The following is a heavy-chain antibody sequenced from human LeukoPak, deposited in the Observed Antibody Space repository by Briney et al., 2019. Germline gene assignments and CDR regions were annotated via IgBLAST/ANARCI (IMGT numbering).Heavy chain of an antibody. CDR1: GYTFTGYY. CDR2: INPNSGGT. J-gene: IGHJ4*02. CDR3: ARGGYSYGPRGDYFDY. V-gene: IGHV1-2*02. Sequence: ASVKVSCKASGYTFTGYYMHWVRQAPGQGLEWMGWINPNSGGTNYGQKFQGRVTMTRDTSISTDYMELSRLRSDDTAVYYWARGGYSYGPRGDYFDYWGQGTLVTVSS. D-gene: IGHD5-18*01.